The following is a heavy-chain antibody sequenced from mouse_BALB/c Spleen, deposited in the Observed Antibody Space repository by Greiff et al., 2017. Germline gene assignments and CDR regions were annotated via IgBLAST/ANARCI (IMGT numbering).Heavy chain of an antibody. CDR1: GYTFTSYW. J-gene: IGHJ4*01. V-gene: IGHV1S41*01. Sequence: DLVKPGASVMLSCMASGYTFTSYWINWIKQRPGQGLEWIGRIAPGSGSTYYNEMFKGKATLTVVTSSSTAYIQLSSLSSEDSAVFICARDDSSFSYDMDYWGQGTSVTVSS. CDR3: ARDDSSFSYDMDY. D-gene: IGHD1-1*01. CDR2: IAPGSGST.